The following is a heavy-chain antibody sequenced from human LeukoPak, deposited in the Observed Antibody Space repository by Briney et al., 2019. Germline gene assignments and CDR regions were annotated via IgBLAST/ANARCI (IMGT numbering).Heavy chain of an antibody. CDR2: IKQDGSEK. D-gene: IGHD3-10*02. Sequence: GGSLRLSCAASGFTFTNYWMSWVRQAPGKGLEWVANIKQDGSEKFYVDSVKGRFTISRDNAKNSLYLQMNSLRAEDTAVYYCAELGITMIGGVWGKGTTVTISS. CDR3: AELGITMIGGV. CDR1: GFTFTNYW. J-gene: IGHJ6*04. V-gene: IGHV3-7*01.